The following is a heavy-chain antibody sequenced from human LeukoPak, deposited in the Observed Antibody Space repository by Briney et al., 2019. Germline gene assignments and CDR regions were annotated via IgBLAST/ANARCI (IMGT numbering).Heavy chain of an antibody. CDR1: GGSFSGYY. J-gene: IGHJ4*02. CDR2: INHSGST. V-gene: IGHV4-34*01. Sequence: SETLSLTCAAYGGSFSGYYWSWIRQPPGKGLEWIGEINHSGSTNYNPSLKSRVTISVDTSKNQFSLKLSSVTAADTAVYYCARVTRLWFGELLSTTNYFDYWGQGTLVTVSS. CDR3: ARVTRLWFGELLSTTNYFDY. D-gene: IGHD3-10*01.